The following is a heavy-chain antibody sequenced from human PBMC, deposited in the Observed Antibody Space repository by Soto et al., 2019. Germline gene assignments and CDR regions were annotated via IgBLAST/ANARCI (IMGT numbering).Heavy chain of an antibody. CDR3: GRGIAAAGYYYYYYMDV. CDR1: GGSFSGYY. Sequence: QVQLQQWGAGLLKPSETLSLTCAVSGGSFSGYYWSWIRQPPGKGLKWIGEINHSGSTNYNPSLTSRLTISVDTDQNQFSLKLSSGTGADTAVYYCGRGIAAAGYYYYYYMDVWGKGTTVTVSS. J-gene: IGHJ6*03. V-gene: IGHV4-34*01. CDR2: INHSGST. D-gene: IGHD6-13*01.